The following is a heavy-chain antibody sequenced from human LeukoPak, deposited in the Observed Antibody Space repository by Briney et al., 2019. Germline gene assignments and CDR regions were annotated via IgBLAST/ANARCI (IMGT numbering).Heavy chain of an antibody. V-gene: IGHV3-48*03. J-gene: IGHJ4*02. CDR2: ISSSGSTI. CDR3: ATYDRRVYPNDY. CDR1: GFTFSSYE. Sequence: PGGSLRLSCAASGFTFSSYEMNWVRRAPGKGLEWVSYISSSGSTIYYADSVKGRFTISRDNAKNSLYLQMNSLRVEDTAVYYCATYDRRVYPNDYWGQGTLVTVSS. D-gene: IGHD3-22*01.